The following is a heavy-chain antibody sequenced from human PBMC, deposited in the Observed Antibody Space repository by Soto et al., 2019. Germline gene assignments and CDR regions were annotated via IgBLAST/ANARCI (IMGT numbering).Heavy chain of an antibody. CDR2: ISAYNGNT. D-gene: IGHD6-19*01. CDR1: GYTFTSYG. Sequence: ASVKVSCKASGYTFTSYGISWVRQAPGQGLEWMGWISAYNGNTNYAQKLQGRVTMTTDTSTSTAYMELSSLRSEDTAVYYCARDLFGYSSGWYGFDYWGQGTLVTVSS. CDR3: ARDLFGYSSGWYGFDY. V-gene: IGHV1-18*01. J-gene: IGHJ4*02.